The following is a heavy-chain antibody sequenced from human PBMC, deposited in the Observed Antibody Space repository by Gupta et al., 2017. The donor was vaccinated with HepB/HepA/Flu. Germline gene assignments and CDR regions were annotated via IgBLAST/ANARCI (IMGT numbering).Heavy chain of an antibody. V-gene: IGHV4-39*01. D-gene: IGHD4-11*01. CDR3: XRLFPDYQTLYYDYYMDG. CDR1: GGSISSSSYY. J-gene: IGHJ6*03. CDR2: ISYSGST. Sequence: QLQLQESGPGLVTPSATLSLTCTASGGSISSSSYYWGWIRQPPGKGLEWIASISYSGSTYDNPSLKSRVTISVDTSKNQFSLKLSSVTAXDXAVYYCXRLFPDYQTLYYDYYMDGGGKGTTVTVSS.